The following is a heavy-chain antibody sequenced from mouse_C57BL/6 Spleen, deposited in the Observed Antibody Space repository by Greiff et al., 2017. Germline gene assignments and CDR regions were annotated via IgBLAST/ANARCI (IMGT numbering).Heavy chain of an antibody. CDR3: ARRGQTGTGWYFDV. Sequence: QVHVKQSGAELVKPGASVKLSCKASGYTFTSYWMHWVKQRPGRGLEWIGRIDPNSGGAKYNEKFKSKATLTVDKPSSTAYMQLSSLTSEDSAVYYCARRGQTGTGWYFDVWGTGTTVTVSS. CDR2: IDPNSGGA. D-gene: IGHD4-1*01. CDR1: GYTFTSYW. J-gene: IGHJ1*03. V-gene: IGHV1-72*01.